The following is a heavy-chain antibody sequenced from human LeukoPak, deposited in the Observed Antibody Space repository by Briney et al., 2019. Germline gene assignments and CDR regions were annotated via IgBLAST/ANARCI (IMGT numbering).Heavy chain of an antibody. Sequence: SETLSLTCSVYGGSFSGYYWSWIRQPPGKGLEWIGEINHSGSTNYNPSLKSRVTISVDTSKNQFSLKLSAVTAADMAVYYCARGSYGWLDYWGQGTLVTVSS. D-gene: IGHD5-18*01. CDR3: ARGSYGWLDY. CDR2: INHSGST. CDR1: GGSFSGYY. V-gene: IGHV4-34*01. J-gene: IGHJ4*02.